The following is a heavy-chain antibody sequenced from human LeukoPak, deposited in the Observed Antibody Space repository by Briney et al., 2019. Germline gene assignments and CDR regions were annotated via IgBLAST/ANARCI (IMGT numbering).Heavy chain of an antibody. CDR1: GFTFSTYS. CDR2: ISGSSNYI. V-gene: IGHV3-21*04. J-gene: IGHJ4*02. D-gene: IGHD4-23*01. Sequence: GGSLRLSCAASGFTFSTYSMTWVRQAPGKGLEWVSSISGSSNYIYYADSVKGRFTISRDNAKNSLYLQMNSLRAEDTAVYYCATRLRWPSDYWGQGTLVTVSS. CDR3: ATRLRWPSDY.